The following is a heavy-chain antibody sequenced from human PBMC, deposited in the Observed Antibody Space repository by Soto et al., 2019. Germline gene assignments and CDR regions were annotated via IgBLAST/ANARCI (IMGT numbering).Heavy chain of an antibody. Sequence: SETLSLTCTVSGVSISSYYWSWIRQPPGKGLEWIGYIYYSGSTNYNPSLKSRVTISVDTSKNQFSLKLSSVTAADTAVYYCASGGRSYCSGGSCYDLFDYWGQGTLVTVS. D-gene: IGHD2-15*01. J-gene: IGHJ4*02. CDR2: IYYSGST. CDR3: ASGGRSYCSGGSCYDLFDY. CDR1: GVSISSYY. V-gene: IGHV4-59*01.